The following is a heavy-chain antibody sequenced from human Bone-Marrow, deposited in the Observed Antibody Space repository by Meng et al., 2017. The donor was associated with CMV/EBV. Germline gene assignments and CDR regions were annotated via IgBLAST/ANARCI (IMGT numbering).Heavy chain of an antibody. D-gene: IGHD4-17*01. CDR2: IKQDGSEK. V-gene: IGHV3-7*01. CDR1: GFTFSSYW. CDR3: ARDDYYYGDYDKNTPPGQALNWFDP. J-gene: IGHJ5*02. Sequence: GESLKISCAASGFTFSSYWMSWVRQAPGKGLEWVANIKQDGSEKYYVDSVKGRFTISRDNAKNSLYLQMNSLRAEDTAVYYCARDDYYYGDYDKNTPPGQALNWFDPWGQGTRVTVSS.